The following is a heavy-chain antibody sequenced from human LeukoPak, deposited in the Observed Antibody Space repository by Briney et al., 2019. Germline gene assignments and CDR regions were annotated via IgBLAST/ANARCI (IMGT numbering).Heavy chain of an antibody. D-gene: IGHD4-17*01. J-gene: IGHJ4*02. CDR2: IYHSGST. V-gene: IGHV4-38-2*02. CDR1: GYSISSGYY. CDR3: ARDDYGDYGFGY. Sequence: SDTLSLTCTVSGYSISSGYYWGWIRQPPGKGLEWIGSIYHSGSTYYNPSLKSRVTISVDTSKNQFSLKLSSVTAADTAVYYCARDDYGDYGFGYWGQGTLVTVSS.